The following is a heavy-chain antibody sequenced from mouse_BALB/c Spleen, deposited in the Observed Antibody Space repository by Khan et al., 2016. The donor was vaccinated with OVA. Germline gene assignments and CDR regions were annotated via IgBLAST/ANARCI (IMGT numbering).Heavy chain of an antibody. CDR2: INTETGEP. V-gene: IGHV9-2-1*01. CDR1: GYTFTDYS. J-gene: IGHJ3*01. Sequence: LVESGPELKKPGETVKISCKASGYTFTDYSMHWVKQAPGKGLKWMGWINTETGEPTYADDFKGRFAFFLETSASTAYLQINNLKNEDTATYFCARNFLYYYGSSPFAYWGQGTLVTVSA. D-gene: IGHD1-1*01. CDR3: ARNFLYYYGSSPFAY.